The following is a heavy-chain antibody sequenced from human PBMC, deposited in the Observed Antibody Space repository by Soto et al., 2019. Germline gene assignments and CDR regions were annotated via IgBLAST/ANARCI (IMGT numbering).Heavy chain of an antibody. CDR3: AGQIAAAGVIRFDP. J-gene: IGHJ5*02. V-gene: IGHV4-39*01. D-gene: IGHD6-13*01. CDR2: IYYSGST. CDR1: GASIGSGSYY. Sequence: SETLSLTCTVSGASIGSGSYYWGWIRQPPGKGLEWIGSIYYSGSTYYNPSLKSRVTISVDTSKNQFSLKLSSVTAADTAVYYCAGQIAAAGVIRFDPWGQGTLVTVSS.